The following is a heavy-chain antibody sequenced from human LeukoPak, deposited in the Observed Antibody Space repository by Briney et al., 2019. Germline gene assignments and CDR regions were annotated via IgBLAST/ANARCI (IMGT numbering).Heavy chain of an antibody. CDR2: INHSGST. CDR1: GGSFSGYY. J-gene: IGHJ6*02. Sequence: PSETLSLTCVVYGGSFSGYYWSWIRQPPGKGLEWIGEINHSGSTNYNPSLKSRVTISVDTSKNQFSLKLSSVTAADTAVYYCARGTSTILYYYYGMDVWGQGTTVTVSS. D-gene: IGHD2-2*01. CDR3: ARGTSTILYYYYGMDV. V-gene: IGHV4-34*01.